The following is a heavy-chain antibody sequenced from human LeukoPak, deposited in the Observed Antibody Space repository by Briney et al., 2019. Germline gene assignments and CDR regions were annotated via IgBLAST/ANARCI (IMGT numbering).Heavy chain of an antibody. V-gene: IGHV4-59*12. D-gene: IGHD1-26*01. Sequence: SETLSLTCTVSGGSISSYYWSWIRQPPGKGLEWIGYIYYSGSTNYNPSLKSRVTISVDTSKNQFSLKLSSMTAADTAVYYCAREVGATTVDYWGQGTLVTVSS. J-gene: IGHJ4*02. CDR1: GGSISSYY. CDR2: IYYSGST. CDR3: AREVGATTVDY.